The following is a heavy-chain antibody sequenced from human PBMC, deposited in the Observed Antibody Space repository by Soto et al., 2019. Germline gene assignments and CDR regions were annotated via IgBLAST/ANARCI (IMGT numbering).Heavy chain of an antibody. D-gene: IGHD2-2*01. CDR1: GFTFSSYS. CDR2: ISSSSSYI. J-gene: IGHJ6*04. CDR3: ARGGYCSSTSCCRAIPYNYVMAV. V-gene: IGHV3-21*01. Sequence: RASLRLSCASSGFTFSSYSMNWVRQAPGKRLQWVSSISSSSSYIYYADSVKGRFTISRDNAKNSLYLQMNSLRAEDTAVYYSARGGYCSSTSCCRAIPYNYVMAVWGEGTTVIVSS.